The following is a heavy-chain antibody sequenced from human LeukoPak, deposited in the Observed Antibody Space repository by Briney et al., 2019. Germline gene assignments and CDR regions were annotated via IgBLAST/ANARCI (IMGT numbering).Heavy chain of an antibody. D-gene: IGHD3-10*01. CDR3: AKEYGSGSYYYDY. Sequence: GGSLRLSCAASGFTFSSYAMTWVRQAPGKGLEWVSAISGSGGSTHYADSVKGRFTISRDNSKNTLYLQMNSLRAEDTAVYYCAKEYGSGSYYYDYWGQGALVTVSS. J-gene: IGHJ4*02. CDR2: ISGSGGST. V-gene: IGHV3-23*01. CDR1: GFTFSSYA.